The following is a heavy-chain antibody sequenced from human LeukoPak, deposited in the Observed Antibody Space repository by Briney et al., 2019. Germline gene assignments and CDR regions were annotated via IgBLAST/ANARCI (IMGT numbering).Heavy chain of an antibody. V-gene: IGHV1-2*02. D-gene: IGHD3-22*01. CDR1: GYTFTGYY. Sequence: ASVKVSCKASGYTFTGYYMHWVRQAPGQGLEWMGWINLNSGGTNYAQKFQGRVTMTRDTSISTAYMELSRLRSDDTAVYCCARERITMIVVVPNDYYYGMHVWGQGTTVTVSS. CDR2: INLNSGGT. J-gene: IGHJ6*02. CDR3: ARERITMIVVVPNDYYYGMHV.